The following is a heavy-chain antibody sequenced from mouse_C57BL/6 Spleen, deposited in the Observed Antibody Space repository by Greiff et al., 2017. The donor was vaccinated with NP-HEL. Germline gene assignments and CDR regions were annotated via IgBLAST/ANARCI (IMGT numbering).Heavy chain of an antibody. V-gene: IGHV5-6*01. CDR1: GFTFSSYG. Sequence: EVQRVESGGDLVKPGGSLKLSCAASGFTFSSYGMSWVRQTPDKRLEWVATISSGGSYTYYPDSVKGRFTISRDNAKNTLYLQMSSLKSEDTAMYYCAREGITNYYAMDYWGQGTSVTVSS. D-gene: IGHD2-4*01. CDR2: ISSGGSYT. CDR3: AREGITNYYAMDY. J-gene: IGHJ4*01.